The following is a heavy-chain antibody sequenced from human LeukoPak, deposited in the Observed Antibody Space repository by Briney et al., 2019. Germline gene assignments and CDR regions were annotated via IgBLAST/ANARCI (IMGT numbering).Heavy chain of an antibody. J-gene: IGHJ4*02. CDR2: ISGSGGST. D-gene: IGHD6-13*01. V-gene: IGHV3-23*01. CDR1: GFTFSSYA. CDR3: ANNRYSTNYFHY. Sequence: GGSLRLSCAASGFTFSSYAMSWVRQAPGKGLEWVSAISGSGGSTYYADSVKGRFTISRDNSKNPLYLQMNSLRAEDTAVYYCANNRYSTNYFHYWGQGTLLTVSS.